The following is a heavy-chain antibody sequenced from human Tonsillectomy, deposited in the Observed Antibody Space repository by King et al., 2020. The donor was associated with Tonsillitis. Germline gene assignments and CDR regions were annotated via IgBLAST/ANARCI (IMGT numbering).Heavy chain of an antibody. CDR3: ARGRWYSSSWSSPGDYYYYMDV. D-gene: IGHD6-13*01. CDR1: GGTFSSYA. J-gene: IGHJ6*03. CDR2: IIPILGIA. Sequence: QLVQSGAEVKKPGSSVKVSCKASGGTFSSYAISWVRQAPGQGLEWMGRIIPILGIANYAQKFQGRVTITADKSTSTAYMELSSLRSEDTAVYYCARGRWYSSSWSSPGDYYYYMDVWGKGTTVTVSS. V-gene: IGHV1-69*09.